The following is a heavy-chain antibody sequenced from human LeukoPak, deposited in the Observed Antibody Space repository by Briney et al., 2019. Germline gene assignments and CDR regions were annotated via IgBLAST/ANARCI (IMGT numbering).Heavy chain of an antibody. Sequence: ASVKVSCKASGYTFTSYGISWVRQAPGQGLEWMGWISAYNGNTNYAQKLQGRVTITADESTSTAYMELSSLRSEDTAVYYCAVAGVGSYYYYYMDVWGKGTTVTVSS. J-gene: IGHJ6*03. CDR1: GYTFTSYG. CDR2: ISAYNGNT. V-gene: IGHV1-18*01. D-gene: IGHD3-10*01. CDR3: AVAGVGSYYYYYMDV.